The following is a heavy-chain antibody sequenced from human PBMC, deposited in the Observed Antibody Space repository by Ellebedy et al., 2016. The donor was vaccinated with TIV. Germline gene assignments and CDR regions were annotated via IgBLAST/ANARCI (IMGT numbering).Heavy chain of an antibody. D-gene: IGHD6-19*01. CDR2: INAGNGNT. J-gene: IGHJ4*02. CDR3: AANGLDSSGCYYFDY. Sequence: AASVKVSCKASGYTFTSYAMHWVRQAPGQRLEWMGWINAGNGNTKYSQKFQGRVTITRDTSASTAYMELSSLRSEDTAVYYCAANGLDSSGCYYFDYWGQGTLVTVSS. CDR1: GYTFTSYA. V-gene: IGHV1-3*01.